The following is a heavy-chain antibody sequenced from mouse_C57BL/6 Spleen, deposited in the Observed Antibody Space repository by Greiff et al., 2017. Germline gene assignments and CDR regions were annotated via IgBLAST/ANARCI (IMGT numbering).Heavy chain of an antibody. D-gene: IGHD2-1*01. CDR2: INPNNGGT. Sequence: EVQLQQSGPELVKPGASVKISCKASGYTFTDYYMNWVKQSHGKSLEWIGDINPNNGGTSYNQKFQGKATLTVDTSSSPAYVELSSLTSEDAAVYCCAIYYGNYFDVWGTGTTVTVSS. CDR1: GYTFTDYY. CDR3: AIYYGNYFDV. J-gene: IGHJ1*03. V-gene: IGHV1-26*01.